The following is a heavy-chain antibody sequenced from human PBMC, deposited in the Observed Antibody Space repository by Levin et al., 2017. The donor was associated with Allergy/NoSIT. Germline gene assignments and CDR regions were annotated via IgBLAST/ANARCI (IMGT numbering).Heavy chain of an antibody. CDR3: ARGPSGKYYMPFDY. J-gene: IGHJ4*02. Sequence: PSETLSLTCSVSGGSISSYYWSWIRQPPGKGLEWIGYIYDSGSTDYSPSLKSRVTMSVDRSKNQFSLKLSSVTAADTAVYYCARGPSGKYYMPFDYWGQGILVTVSS. D-gene: IGHD3-10*01. V-gene: IGHV4-59*01. CDR1: GGSISSYY. CDR2: IYDSGST.